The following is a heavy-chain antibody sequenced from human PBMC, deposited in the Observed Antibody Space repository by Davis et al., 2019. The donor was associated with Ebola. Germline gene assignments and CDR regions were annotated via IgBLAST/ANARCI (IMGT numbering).Heavy chain of an antibody. D-gene: IGHD1-26*01. CDR1: GFTFSSYA. V-gene: IGHV3-30-3*01. Sequence: GESLKISCAASGFTFSSYAMHWVRQAPGKGLEWVAVISYDGSNKYYADSVKGRFTISRDNSKNTLYLQMNSLRAEDTAVYYCAKDGLVGATGYWGQGTLVTVSS. J-gene: IGHJ4*02. CDR2: ISYDGSNK. CDR3: AKDGLVGATGY.